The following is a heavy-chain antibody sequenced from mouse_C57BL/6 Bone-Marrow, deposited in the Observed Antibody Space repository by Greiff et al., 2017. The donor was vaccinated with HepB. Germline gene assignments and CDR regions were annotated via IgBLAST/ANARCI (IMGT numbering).Heavy chain of an antibody. CDR3: ASNWEGYYAMDY. J-gene: IGHJ4*01. CDR2: IHPNSGST. V-gene: IGHV1-64*01. D-gene: IGHD4-1*02. Sequence: QVQLQQPGAELVKPGASVKLSCKASGYTFTSYWMHWEKQRPGQGLEWIGMIHPNSGSTNYNEKFKSKATLTVDKSSSTAYMQLSRLTSEYSAVYYCASNWEGYYAMDYWGQGTSVTVSS. CDR1: GYTFTSYW.